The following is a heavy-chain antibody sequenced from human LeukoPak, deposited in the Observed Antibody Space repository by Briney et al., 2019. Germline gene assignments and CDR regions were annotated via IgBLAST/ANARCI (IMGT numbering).Heavy chain of an antibody. D-gene: IGHD3-9*01. V-gene: IGHV3-23*01. CDR2: IGGRGGSA. CDR1: GFTFISYG. J-gene: IGHJ6*03. CDR3: AKQGRDWLRDYYYYMDV. Sequence: GGTLRLSCAASGFTFISYGMRWVRQTPGKGLEWVTSIGGRGGSAYYADSVKGRFTISRDNSKNTLYLRMNSLRAEDTAVYYCAKQGRDWLRDYYYYMDVWGKGTTVTISS.